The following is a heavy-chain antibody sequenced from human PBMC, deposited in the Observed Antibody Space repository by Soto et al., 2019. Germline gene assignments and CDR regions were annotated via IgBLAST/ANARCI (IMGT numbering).Heavy chain of an antibody. CDR3: ARDSPIITMIVEVGFDP. CDR2: ISAYNGNT. Sequence: ASVKVSCKASGYTFTSYGISWVRQAPGQGLEWMGWISAYNGNTNYAQKLQGRVTMTTDTSTSTAYMELRSLRSDDTAVYYCARDSPIITMIVEVGFDPWGQGTLVTAPQ. V-gene: IGHV1-18*01. D-gene: IGHD3-22*01. J-gene: IGHJ5*02. CDR1: GYTFTSYG.